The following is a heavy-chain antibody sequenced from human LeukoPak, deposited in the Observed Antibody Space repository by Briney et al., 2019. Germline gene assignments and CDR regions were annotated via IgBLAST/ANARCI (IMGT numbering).Heavy chain of an antibody. CDR3: AKVGGLYGTGYYYANDY. J-gene: IGHJ4*02. CDR1: GFTFSSYA. V-gene: IGHV3-23*01. D-gene: IGHD3-22*01. CDR2: ISGSGGST. Sequence: GGSLRLSCAASGFTFSSYAMSWVRQAPGKGLEWVSAISGSGGSTYYADSVKGRFTISRDNSKNTLYLQMNSLRAEDTAVYYCAKVGGLYGTGYYYANDYWGQGTLVTVSS.